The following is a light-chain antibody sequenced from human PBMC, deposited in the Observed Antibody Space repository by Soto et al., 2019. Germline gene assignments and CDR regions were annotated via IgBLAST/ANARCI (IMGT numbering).Light chain of an antibody. J-gene: IGKJ1*01. Sequence: IRMTLSPVSLSASVGDRVTITCRASQGIRNDLGWYQQKPGKAPKLLIYAASSLQSGVPSRFSGSGSGTDFTLTISSLQPEDFATYYCLHAYNYPLTFGQGTKV. CDR1: QGIRND. V-gene: IGKV1-6*01. CDR2: AAS. CDR3: LHAYNYPLT.